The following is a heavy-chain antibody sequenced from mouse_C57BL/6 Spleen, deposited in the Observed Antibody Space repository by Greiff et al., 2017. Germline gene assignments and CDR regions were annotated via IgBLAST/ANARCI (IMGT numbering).Heavy chain of an antibody. CDR3: ARIYYDDEGGFDY. D-gene: IGHD2-4*01. J-gene: IGHJ2*01. V-gene: IGHV1-80*01. Sequence: QVQLKQSGAELVKPGASVKISCKASGYAFRSYWMNWVKQRPGKGLEWIGQIYTGDGDTNYNGKFKGKATLTADKSSSTAYMQLSSLTSEDSAVYFCARIYYDDEGGFDYWGQGTTLTVSS. CDR1: GYAFRSYW. CDR2: IYTGDGDT.